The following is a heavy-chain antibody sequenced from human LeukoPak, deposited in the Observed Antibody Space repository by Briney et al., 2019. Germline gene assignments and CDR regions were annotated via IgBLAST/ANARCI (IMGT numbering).Heavy chain of an antibody. Sequence: SETLSLTCAVYGGSFSGYYWSWIRQPPGKGLEWVGVINHSGSTNYNPSLKSRVTISVDTSKNQFSLKLSSVTAADTAVYYCARAPIVVVAKRYYFDYWGQGTLVTVSS. D-gene: IGHD2-21*01. CDR3: ARAPIVVVAKRYYFDY. CDR2: INHSGST. V-gene: IGHV4-34*01. CDR1: GGSFSGYY. J-gene: IGHJ4*02.